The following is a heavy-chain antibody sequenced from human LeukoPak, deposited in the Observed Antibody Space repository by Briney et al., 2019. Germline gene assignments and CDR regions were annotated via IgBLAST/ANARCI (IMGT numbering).Heavy chain of an antibody. Sequence: GGSLRLSCAASGFTFSSYAMSWVRQAPGKGLEWVSAISGSGGSKYYADSVKGRFTISRDNSKNTLYLQMNSLRAEDTAVYYCARHSESSGWYGAFDIWGQGTMVTVSS. CDR2: ISGSGGSK. CDR1: GFTFSSYA. D-gene: IGHD6-19*01. V-gene: IGHV3-23*01. CDR3: ARHSESSGWYGAFDI. J-gene: IGHJ3*02.